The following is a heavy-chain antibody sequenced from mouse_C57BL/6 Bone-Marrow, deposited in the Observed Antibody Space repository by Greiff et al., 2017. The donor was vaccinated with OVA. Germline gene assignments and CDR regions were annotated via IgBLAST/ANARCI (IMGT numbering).Heavy chain of an antibody. Sequence: VQLVESGPELVKPGASVKLSCKASGYTFTSYDINWVKQRPGQGLEWIGWIYPRDGSTKYNEKFKGKATLTVDTSSSTAYMELHSLTSEDSAVYFCVIWFAYWGQGTLVTVSA. J-gene: IGHJ3*01. V-gene: IGHV1-85*01. CDR1: GYTFTSYD. CDR2: IYPRDGST. CDR3: VIWFAY.